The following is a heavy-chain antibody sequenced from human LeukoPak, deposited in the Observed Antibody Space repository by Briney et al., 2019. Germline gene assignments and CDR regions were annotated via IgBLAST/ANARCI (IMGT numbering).Heavy chain of an antibody. J-gene: IGHJ4*02. Sequence: SETLSLTCTVSGGSISSGGYYWSWIRQHPGKGLEWIGYIYYSGSTYYNPSLKSRVTISVDTSKNQFSLKLSSVTAADTAVYYCAGGRLDFWSGYYSDYWGQGTLVTVSS. CDR1: GGSISSGGYY. D-gene: IGHD3-3*01. V-gene: IGHV4-31*03. CDR3: AGGRLDFWSGYYSDY. CDR2: IYYSGST.